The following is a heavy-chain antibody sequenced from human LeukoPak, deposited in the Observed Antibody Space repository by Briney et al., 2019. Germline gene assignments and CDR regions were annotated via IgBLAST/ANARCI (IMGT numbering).Heavy chain of an antibody. J-gene: IGHJ4*02. D-gene: IGHD5-24*01. CDR2: IYYSGST. CDR3: ARGAGAGYNLQPFDY. V-gene: IGHV4-59*08. CDR1: GGSISNYY. Sequence: SETLSLTCNVSGGSISNYYWTWIRQPPGKGLEWIGYIYYSGSTNYNPSPKSRVTISVDTSKNQFSLKLSSVTAADTAVYYCARGAGAGYNLQPFDYWGQGTLVTVSS.